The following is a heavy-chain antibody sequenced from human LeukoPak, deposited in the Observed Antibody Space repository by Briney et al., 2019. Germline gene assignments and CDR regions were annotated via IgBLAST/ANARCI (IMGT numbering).Heavy chain of an antibody. CDR3: ARANLAVATMVEYYFDY. Sequence: GSSVKVSCKASGGTFSSYAISWVRQAPGQGLEWMGGIIPIFGTANYAHKFQGRVTITTDESTSTAYMELSSLRSEDTAVYYCARANLAVATMVEYYFDYWGQGTLVTVSS. D-gene: IGHD5-12*01. CDR2: IIPIFGTA. J-gene: IGHJ4*02. V-gene: IGHV1-69*05. CDR1: GGTFSSYA.